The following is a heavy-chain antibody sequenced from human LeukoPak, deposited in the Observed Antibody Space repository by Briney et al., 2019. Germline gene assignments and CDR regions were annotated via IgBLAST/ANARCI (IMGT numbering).Heavy chain of an antibody. CDR1: GFTLSSYW. CDR2: IKQDGSEK. D-gene: IGHD6-6*01. CDR3: ATYSTSSQAPVY. Sequence: GGSLRLSCAASGFTLSSYWMTWVRQAPGKGLEWVANIKQDGSEKYYVDSVKGRFTISRDNAKNSLYLQMNSLRAEDTAVYYCATYSTSSQAPVYWGQGTLVTVSS. V-gene: IGHV3-7*01. J-gene: IGHJ4*02.